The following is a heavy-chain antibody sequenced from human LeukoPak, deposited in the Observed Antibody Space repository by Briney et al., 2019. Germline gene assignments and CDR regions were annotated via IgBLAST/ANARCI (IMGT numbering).Heavy chain of an antibody. CDR1: GGSFSGYY. V-gene: IGHV4-59*01. Sequence: SETLSLTCAVYGGSFSGYYWSWIRQPPGKGLEWIGYIYYSGSTNYNPSLKSRVTISVDTSKNQFSLKLSSETAADTAVYYCASTETTVTTFYYYYGMDVWGQGTTVTVSS. J-gene: IGHJ6*02. CDR2: IYYSGST. D-gene: IGHD4-17*01. CDR3: ASTETTVTTFYYYYGMDV.